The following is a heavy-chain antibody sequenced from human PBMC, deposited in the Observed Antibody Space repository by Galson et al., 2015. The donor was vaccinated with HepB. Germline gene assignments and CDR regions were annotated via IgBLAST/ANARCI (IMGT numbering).Heavy chain of an antibody. CDR3: ARTSPYSSSWPFDY. CDR2: ISSSSSTI. Sequence: SLRLSCAASGFTFSSYSMNWVRQAPGKGLEWVSYISSSSSTIYYADSVKGRFTISRDNAKNSLYLQMNSLRDEDTAVYYCARTSPYSSSWPFDYWGQGTLVTVSS. J-gene: IGHJ4*02. V-gene: IGHV3-48*02. CDR1: GFTFSSYS. D-gene: IGHD6-13*01.